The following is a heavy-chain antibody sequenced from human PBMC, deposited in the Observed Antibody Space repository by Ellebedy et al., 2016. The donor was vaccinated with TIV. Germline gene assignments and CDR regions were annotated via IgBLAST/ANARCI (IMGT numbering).Heavy chain of an antibody. CDR1: GGSISSSSYY. CDR2: IYYSGST. Sequence: SETLSLTCTVSGGSISSSSYYWGWIRQPPGKGLEWIGSIYYSGSTYYNPSLKSRVTMSVDTSKNQFSLKLSSVTAADTAVYFCARFLYQDSSGYYGFDIWGQGTRVTVSS. V-gene: IGHV4-39*07. J-gene: IGHJ3*02. D-gene: IGHD3-22*01. CDR3: ARFLYQDSSGYYGFDI.